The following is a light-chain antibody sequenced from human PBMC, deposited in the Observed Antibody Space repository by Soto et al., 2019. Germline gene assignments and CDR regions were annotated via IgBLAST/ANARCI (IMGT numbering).Light chain of an antibody. CDR2: GAS. V-gene: IGKV3-15*01. J-gene: IGKJ1*01. CDR3: QQYNNWPPWT. Sequence: EIVMTQSPATLSVSPGERATLSCRASQSISSNLAWYQQQPGQAPRLLIYGASTRATGIPARISGSGSGTEFTLTIRSLQSEDLAVYYCQQYNNWPPWTFGQGTKVDIK. CDR1: QSISSN.